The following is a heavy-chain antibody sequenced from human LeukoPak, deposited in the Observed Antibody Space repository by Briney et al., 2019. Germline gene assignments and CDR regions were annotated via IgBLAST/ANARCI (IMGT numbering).Heavy chain of an antibody. CDR3: VRRWQQLAYAFDI. CDR2: IYYSGST. D-gene: IGHD2-15*01. Sequence: PSETLSLTCTVSGGSISSSSYYWGWIRQPPGKGLEWIGSIYYSGSTYYNPSLKSRLTISVDTSKDQFSLKLISVTAADTAVYYCVRRWQQLAYAFDIWGQGTMVTVSS. V-gene: IGHV4-39*01. CDR1: GGSISSSSYY. J-gene: IGHJ3*02.